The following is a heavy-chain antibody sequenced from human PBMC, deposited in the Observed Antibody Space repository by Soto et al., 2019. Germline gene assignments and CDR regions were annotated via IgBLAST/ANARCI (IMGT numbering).Heavy chain of an antibody. J-gene: IGHJ6*02. CDR2: MNPGNNQH. Sequence: ASVKVSCKASGYSFTNYDIHWVRQAAGLGLEWMGWMNPGNNQHVYTQKFRGRVTMTTDTSTSTVYMELRNLRSDDTAVYYCARCIQQDYYYGMDVWGQGTTVTVSS. D-gene: IGHD5-18*01. V-gene: IGHV1-8*01. CDR3: ARCIQQDYYYGMDV. CDR1: GYSFTNYD.